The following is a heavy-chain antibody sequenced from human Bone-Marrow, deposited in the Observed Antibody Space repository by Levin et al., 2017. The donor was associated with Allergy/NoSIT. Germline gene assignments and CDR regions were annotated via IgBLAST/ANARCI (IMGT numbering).Heavy chain of an antibody. J-gene: IGHJ4*02. CDR3: ARALYYFDY. CDR2: IYSGGST. CDR1: GFTVSSNY. V-gene: IGHV3-53*01. Sequence: GESLKISCAVSGFTVSSNYMSWVRQAPGKGLEWVSIIYSGGSTYYADSVKGRFTISRDNSKNTLYLQMNSLRAEDTAVYYCARALYYFDYWGQGTLVTVSS.